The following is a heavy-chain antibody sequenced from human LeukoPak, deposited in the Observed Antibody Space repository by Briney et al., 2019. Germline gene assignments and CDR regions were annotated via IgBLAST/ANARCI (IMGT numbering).Heavy chain of an antibody. V-gene: IGHV1-18*04. CDR2: ISAYNGNT. D-gene: IGHD2-2*01. CDR1: GYTFTRYG. J-gene: IGHJ3*02. CDR3: ARDTPRYCSSTSCYAFDI. Sequence: GASVKVSCKASGYTFTRYGISWVRQAPGQGLEWMGWISAYNGNTNYAQKLQGRVTMTTDTSTSTAYMELRSLRSDDTAVYYCARDTPRYCSSTSCYAFDIWGQGSMVTVSS.